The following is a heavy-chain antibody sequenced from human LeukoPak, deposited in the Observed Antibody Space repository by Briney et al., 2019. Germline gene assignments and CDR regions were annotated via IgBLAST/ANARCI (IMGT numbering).Heavy chain of an antibody. J-gene: IGHJ6*02. Sequence: SETLSLTCAVSGYSISSGYYWGWIRQPPGKGLEWIGSIYHSGSTYYNPSLKSRVTISVDTSKNQFSLKLSSVTAADTAVYYCASYIAAAYGMDVWGQGTTVTVSS. D-gene: IGHD6-13*01. V-gene: IGHV4-38-2*01. CDR2: IYHSGST. CDR3: ASYIAAAYGMDV. CDR1: GYSISSGYY.